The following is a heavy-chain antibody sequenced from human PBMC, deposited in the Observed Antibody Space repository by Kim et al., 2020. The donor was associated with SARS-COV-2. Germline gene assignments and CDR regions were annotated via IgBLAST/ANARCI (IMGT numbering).Heavy chain of an antibody. D-gene: IGHD3-22*01. CDR3: AKVYYYDSRRDAFDI. CDR1: GFTFSSYA. CDR2: IWYDGSNK. V-gene: IGHV3-33*06. J-gene: IGHJ3*02. Sequence: GGSLRLSCAASGFTFSSYAMHWVRQAPGKGLEWVAVIWYDGSNKYYADSVKGRFTISRDNSKNTLYLQMNSLRAEDTAVYYCAKVYYYDSRRDAFDIWGQGTMVTVSS.